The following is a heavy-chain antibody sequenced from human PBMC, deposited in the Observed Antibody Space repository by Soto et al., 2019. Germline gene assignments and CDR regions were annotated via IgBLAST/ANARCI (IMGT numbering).Heavy chain of an antibody. Sequence: QVQLVESGGGVVQPRRSLRLSCAASGFTFSSYGMHWVRQAPGKGLEWVSVIGYDGSNKYYADSVKGRFTISRDNSKNTLYLQMNSLRAEDTDVYYCARDQQVIYWPNGVCYTTRGLDYWGQGTLVTVSS. D-gene: IGHD2-8*01. CDR2: IGYDGSNK. CDR1: GFTFSSYG. CDR3: ARDQQVIYWPNGVCYTTRGLDY. J-gene: IGHJ4*02. V-gene: IGHV3-33*01.